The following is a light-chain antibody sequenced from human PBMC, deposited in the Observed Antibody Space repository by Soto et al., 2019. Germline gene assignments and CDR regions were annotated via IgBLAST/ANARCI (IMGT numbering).Light chain of an antibody. CDR3: QHYNNWLGT. J-gene: IGKJ4*01. V-gene: IGKV3-15*01. CDR2: GAS. Sequence: EIVMTQSPATLAVSRGERATLSCRANQAMSSNLAWYQQKPGQAPRLLIYGASTRATGIPDRFSGSGSGTEFTLTISSLQSEDFAVYYCQHYNNWLGTFGGGTKVEIK. CDR1: QAMSSN.